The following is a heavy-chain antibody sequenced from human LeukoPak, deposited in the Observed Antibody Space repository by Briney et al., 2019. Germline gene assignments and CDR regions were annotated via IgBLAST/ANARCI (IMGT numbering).Heavy chain of an antibody. V-gene: IGHV3-21*05. Sequence: GGSLRLSCAASGFTFSNFAMHWVRQAPGKGLEWVSYISRSGGYISYADSVKGRFTISRDNAKNSLYLQMNSLRAEDTAVYYCARGIALRYFDYWGQGTLVTVSS. CDR1: GFTFSNFA. CDR3: ARGIALRYFDY. CDR2: ISRSGGYI. J-gene: IGHJ4*02. D-gene: IGHD3-9*01.